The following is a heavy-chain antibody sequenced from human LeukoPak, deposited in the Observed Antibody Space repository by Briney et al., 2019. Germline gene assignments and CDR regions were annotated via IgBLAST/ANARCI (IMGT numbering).Heavy chain of an antibody. CDR1: GDSISSSSYY. CDR3: ARDGTILGFDP. CDR2: TFYSGST. J-gene: IGHJ5*02. V-gene: IGHV4-39*07. Sequence: SETLSLTCTVSGDSISSSSYYWDWIRQPPGKGLEWIGSTFYSGSTYYNPSLKSRVTISVDTSKNQFSLKLSSVTAADTAVYYCARDGTILGFDPWGQGTLVTVSS. D-gene: IGHD3-3*01.